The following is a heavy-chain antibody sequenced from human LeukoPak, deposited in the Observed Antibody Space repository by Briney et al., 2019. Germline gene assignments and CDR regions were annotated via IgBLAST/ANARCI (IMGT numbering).Heavy chain of an antibody. CDR1: GYTFTGYY. CDR3: ARDPVTTSDYGMDV. CDR2: INPNSGGT. J-gene: IGHJ6*02. Sequence: ASVKVSCKASGYTFTGYYMHWVRQAPGQGLEWMGWINPNSGGTNYAQKFQGWVTMTRDTSISTAYMELSRLRSDDTAVYYCARDPVTTSDYGMDVWGQGTTVTVSS. V-gene: IGHV1-2*04. D-gene: IGHD4-17*01.